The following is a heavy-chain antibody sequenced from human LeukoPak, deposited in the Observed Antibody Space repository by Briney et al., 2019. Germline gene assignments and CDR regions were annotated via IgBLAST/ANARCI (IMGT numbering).Heavy chain of an antibody. J-gene: IGHJ6*02. CDR2: IYYSGST. Sequence: PSETLSLTCTVSGGSISSGGYYWSWIRQHPGKGLEWIGYIYYSGSTYYNPSLKSRVTISVDTSKNQFSLKLSSVTAADTAVYYCARNYCSSTSCYYGMGVWGQGTTVTVSS. CDR3: ARNYCSSTSCYYGMGV. D-gene: IGHD2-2*01. V-gene: IGHV4-31*03. CDR1: GGSISSGGYY.